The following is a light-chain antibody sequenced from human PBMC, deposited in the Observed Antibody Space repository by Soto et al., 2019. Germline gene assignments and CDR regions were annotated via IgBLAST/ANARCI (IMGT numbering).Light chain of an antibody. V-gene: IGKV3-11*01. J-gene: IGKJ1*01. Sequence: EIVLTQSPATLSLSPGERATLFCRASQSVSSYFAWYQQKPGQAPRLLIYDASNRATGIPDRFSGSGSGTDFTLTISSLEPEDFAVYYCQQRSNWPPWTFGQGTKVEIK. CDR3: QQRSNWPPWT. CDR1: QSVSSY. CDR2: DAS.